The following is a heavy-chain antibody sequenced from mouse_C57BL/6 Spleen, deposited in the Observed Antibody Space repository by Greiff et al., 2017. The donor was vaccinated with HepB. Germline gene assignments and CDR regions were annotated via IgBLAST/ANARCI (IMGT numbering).Heavy chain of an antibody. CDR2: IYPGSGST. Sequence: QVQLQQPGAELVKPGASVKMSCKASGYTFTSYWITWVKQRPGQGLEWIGDIYPGSGSTNYNEKFKSKATLTVDTSSSTAYMQFSSLTSEDSAVYYCARTDSSGSYAMDYWGQGTSVTVSS. V-gene: IGHV1-55*01. CDR1: GYTFTSYW. J-gene: IGHJ4*01. D-gene: IGHD3-2*02. CDR3: ARTDSSGSYAMDY.